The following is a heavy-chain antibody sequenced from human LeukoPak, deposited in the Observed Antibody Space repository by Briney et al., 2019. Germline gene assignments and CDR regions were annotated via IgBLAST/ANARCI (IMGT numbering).Heavy chain of an antibody. D-gene: IGHD6-13*01. CDR3: ARGKSATAPDSNWYLDL. CDR1: GYY. J-gene: IGHJ2*01. Sequence: ASVKVSCKASGYYMHWVRQAPGQGLEWMGWINPNSGGTKYAQKLQGRVTMTRDTSISTAYMELSRLRSDDTVVYYCARGKSATAPDSNWYLDLWGRGTLVTVSS. V-gene: IGHV1-2*02. CDR2: INPNSGGT.